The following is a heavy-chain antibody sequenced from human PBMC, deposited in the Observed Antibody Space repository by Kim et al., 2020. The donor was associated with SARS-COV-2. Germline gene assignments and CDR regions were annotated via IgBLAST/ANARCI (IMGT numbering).Heavy chain of an antibody. V-gene: IGHV3-23*01. D-gene: IGHD6-13*01. CDR3: AKDRVPGGSSWYIYFDY. CDR1: GFTFSSYA. J-gene: IGHJ4*02. CDR2: ISGSGGST. Sequence: GGSLRLSCAASGFTFSSYAMSWVRQAPGKGLEWVSAISGSGGSTYYADSVKGRFTISRDNSKNTLYLQMNSLRAEDTAVYYCAKDRVPGGSSWYIYFDYWGQGTLVTVSS.